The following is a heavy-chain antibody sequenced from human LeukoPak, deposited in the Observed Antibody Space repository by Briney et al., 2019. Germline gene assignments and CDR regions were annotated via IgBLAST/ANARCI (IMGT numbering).Heavy chain of an antibody. CDR3: ARHLSYCSGGSCSD. V-gene: IGHV4-34*01. D-gene: IGHD2-15*01. Sequence: SETLSLTCAVYGGSFSGYYWSWIRQPPGRGLEWIGEISHSGSTNYNPSLKSRATISVDTSKNQFSLKLSSVTAADTAVYYCARHLSYCSGGSCSDWGQGTLVTVSS. CDR1: GGSFSGYY. J-gene: IGHJ4*02. CDR2: ISHSGST.